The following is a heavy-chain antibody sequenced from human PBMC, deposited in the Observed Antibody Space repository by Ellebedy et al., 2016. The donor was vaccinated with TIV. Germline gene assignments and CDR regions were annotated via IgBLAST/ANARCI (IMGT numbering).Heavy chain of an antibody. CDR3: ARAGGAMTGTGYGMDV. Sequence: GESLKISCVASGFSFRSYWMSWVRQAPGKGLEWVANIYQDGSKQYYVDSVKGRFTISRDNAKNSLFLQMNSLRAEDTAIYYCARAGGAMTGTGYGMDVWGQGTTVTVSS. CDR1: GFSFRSYW. CDR2: IYQDGSKQ. J-gene: IGHJ6*02. V-gene: IGHV3-7*01. D-gene: IGHD6-19*01.